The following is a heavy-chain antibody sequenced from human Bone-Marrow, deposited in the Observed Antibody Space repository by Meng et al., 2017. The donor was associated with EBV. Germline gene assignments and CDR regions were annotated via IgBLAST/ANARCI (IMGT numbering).Heavy chain of an antibody. CDR2: IFHAGTG. D-gene: IGHD1-26*01. CDR3: ASRVDGTYSGFDY. CDR1: GGSISSHRW. V-gene: IGHV4-4*02. Sequence: QVQLQESGPGLVKPSGXLSLTGAVSGGSISSHRWWGWVRQPPGKGLAWIGEIFHAGTGYFNPSLKSRVTILMVTSKNQVSLGLTSVTAADTAVYYCASRVDGTYSGFDYGGQGSLVTVSA. J-gene: IGHJ4*02.